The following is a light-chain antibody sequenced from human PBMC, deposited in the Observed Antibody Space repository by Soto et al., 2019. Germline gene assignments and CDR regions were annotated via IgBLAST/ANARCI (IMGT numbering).Light chain of an antibody. V-gene: IGLV1-44*01. J-gene: IGLJ1*01. CDR1: SSNIGSNT. Sequence: QSVLTQPPSASGTPGQRVTISCSGSSSNIGSNTVNWYQQLPGTAPKLLIYSNNQRPSGVPDRFSGSKSGTSASLAISGLQSEDEADYYCTSYRSGRILYVFGTGTKLTVL. CDR2: SNN. CDR3: TSYRSGRILYV.